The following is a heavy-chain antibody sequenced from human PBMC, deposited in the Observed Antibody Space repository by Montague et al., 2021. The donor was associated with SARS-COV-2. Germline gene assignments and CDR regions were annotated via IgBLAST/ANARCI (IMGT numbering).Heavy chain of an antibody. D-gene: IGHD3-3*01. J-gene: IGHJ6*02. V-gene: IGHV4-59*01. Sequence: SETLSLTCTVSGGSISNYYWSWIRQSPGKGLEWIAYMYYSGSTKYNPSLKSRATISVDTSKNQFSLTLSSMTAADTAVYYCARARGGTILGVIGAYSGMDIWGQGTTVTVS. CDR1: GGSISNYY. CDR2: MYYSGST. CDR3: ARARGGTILGVIGAYSGMDI.